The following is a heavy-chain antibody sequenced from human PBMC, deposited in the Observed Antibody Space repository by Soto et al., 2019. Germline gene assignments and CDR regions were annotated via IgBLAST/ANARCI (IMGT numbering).Heavy chain of an antibody. D-gene: IGHD1-20*01. Sequence: SETLSLTCAVSGGSISSSNWWSWVRQPPGKGKEWIGEIYHSGSTNYNPSLKSRVTISVDKSKNQFSLKLSSVTAADTVVYYCARAIGYNCNDDLDPWGQGTLVTVSS. CDR1: GGSISSSNW. CDR2: IYHSGST. J-gene: IGHJ5*02. V-gene: IGHV4-4*02. CDR3: ARAIGYNCNDDLDP.